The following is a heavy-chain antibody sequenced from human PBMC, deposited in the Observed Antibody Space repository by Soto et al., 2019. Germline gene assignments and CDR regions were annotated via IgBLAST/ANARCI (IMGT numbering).Heavy chain of an antibody. V-gene: IGHV3-23*01. CDR2: VSAGGGNT. D-gene: IGHD5-18*01. Sequence: PGGSLRLSCAASGFTFSSYAMSWVRQAPGKGLEWVSAVSAGGGNTYYADSVKGRFTISRDNSKNTLYLQMNSLRAEDTAVYYCAKDGLGAYSYGSYYFDYWGQGTLVTVSS. CDR1: GFTFSSYA. J-gene: IGHJ4*01. CDR3: AKDGLGAYSYGSYYFDY.